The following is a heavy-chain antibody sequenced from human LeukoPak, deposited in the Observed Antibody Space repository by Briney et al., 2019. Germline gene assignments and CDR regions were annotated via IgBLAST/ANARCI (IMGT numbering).Heavy chain of an antibody. CDR2: IRYDGSNK. CDR3: AKDHSLRFLEWFPYYFDY. Sequence: GGSLRLSCAASGFTFSSYGMHWVRQAPGKRLEWVAFIRYDGSNKYYADSVKGRFTISRDNSKNTLYLQMNSLRAEDTAVYYCAKDHSLRFLEWFPYYFDYWGQGTLVTVSS. J-gene: IGHJ4*02. CDR1: GFTFSSYG. D-gene: IGHD3-3*01. V-gene: IGHV3-30*02.